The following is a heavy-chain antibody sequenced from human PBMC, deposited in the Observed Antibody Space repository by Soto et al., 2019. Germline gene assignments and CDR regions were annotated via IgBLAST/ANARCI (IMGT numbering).Heavy chain of an antibody. Sequence: QVQLVESGGGLVKPGGSLRLSCSASGFTFSDYYMNWIRQAPGKGLEWVSYISSGSNFIKYADSVKGQFTISRDNAKNSLYLQMDSLRAEDTAVYYCASYIRVAGTGFDYWGQGTLVTVSS. CDR3: ASYIRVAGTGFDY. CDR2: ISSGSNFI. J-gene: IGHJ4*02. V-gene: IGHV3-11*06. D-gene: IGHD6-19*01. CDR1: GFTFSDYY.